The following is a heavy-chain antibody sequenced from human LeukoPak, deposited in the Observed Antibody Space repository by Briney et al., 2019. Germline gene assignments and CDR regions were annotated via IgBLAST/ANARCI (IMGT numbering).Heavy chain of an antibody. CDR1: GWTFRSCA. CDR2: VIPIFCKE. Sequence: SSVPVSCMACGWTFRSCAIRWVRQAAAQGLDGMGGVIPIFCKEQFAQQFQGRSKIIADEFKTTAYLELSSLKSGDNAVFYFARDSAETYYYDSTGYIGFDYWGQGTLVTVSS. CDR3: ARDSAETYYYDSTGYIGFDY. D-gene: IGHD3-22*01. J-gene: IGHJ4*02. V-gene: IGHV1-69*13.